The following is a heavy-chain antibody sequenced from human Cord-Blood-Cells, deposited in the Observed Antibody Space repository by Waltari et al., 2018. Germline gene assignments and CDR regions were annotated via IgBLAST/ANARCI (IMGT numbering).Heavy chain of an antibody. Sequence: QVQLQQWGAGLLKPSETLSLTCAVYGGSFSGYYWSWIRQPPGKGLEWFGEINHSGITKYYTSLKCRVTISVDTSMNRFALKLSSMTAADTAVYYCARGRITMVRGVIIGVADAFDIWGQGTMVTVSS. D-gene: IGHD3-10*01. CDR3: ARGRITMVRGVIIGVADAFDI. J-gene: IGHJ3*02. CDR1: GGSFSGYY. V-gene: IGHV4-34*01. CDR2: INHSGIT.